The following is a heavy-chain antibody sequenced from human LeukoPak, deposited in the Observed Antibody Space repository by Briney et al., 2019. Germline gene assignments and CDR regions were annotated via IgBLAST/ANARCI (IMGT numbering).Heavy chain of an antibody. D-gene: IGHD2-2*01. J-gene: IGHJ6*02. CDR3: ARGLRYCSSTRCNYGMDV. CDR1: GYTFTGYY. V-gene: IGHV1-2*02. Sequence: ASVKVSCKASGYTFTGYYMHWVRQAPGQGLEWMGWINPNSGGTNYAQNFQGRVTMTRDTSISTAYMELSRLRSDDTAVYYCARGLRYCSSTRCNYGMDVWGQGTTVTVSS. CDR2: INPNSGGT.